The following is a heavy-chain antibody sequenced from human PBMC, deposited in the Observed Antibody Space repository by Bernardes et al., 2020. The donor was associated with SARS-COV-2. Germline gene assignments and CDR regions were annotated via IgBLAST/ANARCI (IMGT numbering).Heavy chain of an antibody. CDR3: AKGQYYGSGSYLGY. D-gene: IGHD3-10*01. CDR1: GFTFSSYA. V-gene: IGHV3-23*01. CDR2: ISGSGGST. Sequence: GGSLRLSCAASGFTFSSYAMSWVRQAPGKGLEWVSAISGSGGSTYYADSVKGRFTISRDNSKNTLYLQMNSLRAEDTAVYYCAKGQYYGSGSYLGYWGQGTLVTVSS. J-gene: IGHJ4*02.